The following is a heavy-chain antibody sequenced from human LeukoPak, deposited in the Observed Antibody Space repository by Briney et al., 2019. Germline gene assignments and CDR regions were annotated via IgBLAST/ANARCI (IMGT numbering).Heavy chain of an antibody. V-gene: IGHV3-48*03. Sequence: GGSLRLSCAASGFTFSSYEMNWVRQAPGKGLEWVSYISSSGSTIYYADSVKGRFTISRDNAKNSLCLQMNSLRAEDTAVYYCAREKGGRYDFWSGYRSQLDYWGQGTLVTVSS. CDR2: ISSSGSTI. J-gene: IGHJ4*02. CDR3: AREKGGRYDFWSGYRSQLDY. D-gene: IGHD3-3*01. CDR1: GFTFSSYE.